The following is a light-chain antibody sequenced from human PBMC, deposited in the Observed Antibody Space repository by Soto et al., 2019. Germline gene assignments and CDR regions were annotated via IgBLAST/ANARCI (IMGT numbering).Light chain of an antibody. CDR2: DVS. V-gene: IGLV2-14*01. CDR1: SSDVGGYNY. Sequence: HSALTQPASVSGSPGQSITISCTGTSSDVGGYNYVSWYQQHPGKAPKLMIYDVSNRPSGVSNRFSGSKSGNTASLTISGLQAEDEADYYCSSYTSSSTPGVVFGGGTKLTVL. J-gene: IGLJ2*01. CDR3: SSYTSSSTPGVV.